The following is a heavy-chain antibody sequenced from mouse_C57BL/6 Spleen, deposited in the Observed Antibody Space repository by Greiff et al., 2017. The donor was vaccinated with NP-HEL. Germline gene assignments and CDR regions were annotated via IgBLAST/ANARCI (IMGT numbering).Heavy chain of an antibody. CDR1: GYTFTSYW. CDR3: ARSNYGSRVPFAY. CDR2: IDPSDSET. D-gene: IGHD1-1*01. Sequence: VQLQQPGAELVRPGSSVKLSCKASGYTFTSYWMHWVKQRPIQGLEWIGNIDPSDSETHYNQKFKDKATLTVDKSSSTAYMQLSSLTSEDSAVYYCARSNYGSRVPFAYWGQGTLVTVSA. V-gene: IGHV1-52*01. J-gene: IGHJ3*01.